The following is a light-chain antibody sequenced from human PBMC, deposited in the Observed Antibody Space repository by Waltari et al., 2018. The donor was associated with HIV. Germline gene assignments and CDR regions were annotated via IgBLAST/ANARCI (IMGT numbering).Light chain of an antibody. V-gene: IGLV2-23*02. CDR1: SGDVGTYNL. CDR2: EVN. Sequence: QSALTQPASVSGSPGQSITISCTGTSGDVGTYNLVSWYQLQPGKAPKVMIYEVNKRPSGVSTSFSGSKSGNTASLTISGLQAEDEGHYFCCSFTGGSTWVFGGGTKLTVL. J-gene: IGLJ3*02. CDR3: CSFTGGSTWV.